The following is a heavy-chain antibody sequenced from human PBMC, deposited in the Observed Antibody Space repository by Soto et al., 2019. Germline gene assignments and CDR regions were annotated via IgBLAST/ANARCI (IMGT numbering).Heavy chain of an antibody. D-gene: IGHD6-19*01. CDR3: ARDRVARIAVAGIRWFDP. CDR2: TNPNSGGT. V-gene: IGHV1-2*02. Sequence: GASVKVSCKASGYTFTGYYMHWVRQAPGQGLEWMGWTNPNSGGTNYAQKFQGRVTMTRDTSISTAYMELSRLRSDDTAVYYCARDRVARIAVAGIRWFDPWGQGTLVTVSS. J-gene: IGHJ5*02. CDR1: GYTFTGYY.